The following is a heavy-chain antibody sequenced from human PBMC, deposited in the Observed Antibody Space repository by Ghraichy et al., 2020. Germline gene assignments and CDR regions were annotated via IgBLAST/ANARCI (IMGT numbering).Heavy chain of an antibody. Sequence: GESLNISCAASGFTFSNYAMSWVRQAPGKGLEWVSAISGSGGSTYYADSVKGRFTISRDNSKNTLYLQMNSLRAEDTAVYYCAKLASGLAARPGNYWGQGTLVTVSS. J-gene: IGHJ4*02. D-gene: IGHD6-6*01. CDR1: GFTFSNYA. CDR3: AKLASGLAARPGNY. V-gene: IGHV3-23*01. CDR2: ISGSGGST.